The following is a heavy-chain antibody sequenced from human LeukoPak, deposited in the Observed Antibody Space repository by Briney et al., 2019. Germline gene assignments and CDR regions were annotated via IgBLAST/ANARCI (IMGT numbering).Heavy chain of an antibody. CDR1: GGSVSSGSYY. V-gene: IGHV4-61*01. CDR2: ICYSGST. Sequence: PSETLSLTCTVSGGSVSSGSYYWSWIRQPPGKGLEWIGYICYSGSTNHNPSLKSRVTISVDTSKNQFSLKLSSVTAADTAVYYCARGIRSRGTGWFDPWGQGTLVTVSS. J-gene: IGHJ5*02. CDR3: ARGIRSRGTGWFDP. D-gene: IGHD1-1*01.